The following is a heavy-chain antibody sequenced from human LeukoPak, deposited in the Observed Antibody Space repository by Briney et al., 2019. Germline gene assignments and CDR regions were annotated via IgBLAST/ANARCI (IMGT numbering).Heavy chain of an antibody. D-gene: IGHD2-15*01. V-gene: IGHV4-39*07. Sequence: PSETLSLSCTVSGGSISSSSYYWGWIRQPPGKGLEWIVSIYYSGSPYYNPSLKSRVTISVDTSKNQFSLKLSSVTAADTAVYYCARDRRVDCSGGSCYFDYYYYGMDVWGQGTTVTVSS. J-gene: IGHJ6*02. CDR1: GGSISSSSYY. CDR2: IYYSGSP. CDR3: ARDRRVDCSGGSCYFDYYYYGMDV.